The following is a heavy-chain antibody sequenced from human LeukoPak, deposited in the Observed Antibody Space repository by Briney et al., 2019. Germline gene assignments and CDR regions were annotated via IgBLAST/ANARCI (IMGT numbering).Heavy chain of an antibody. CDR1: GGTFSSYA. Sequence: SVKVSCKASGGTFSSYAISWVRQAPGQGLEWMGGIIPIFGTANYAQKFQGRVTITTDESTSTAYMELSSLRSEDTAVYYRASPASSGWSGFDYWGQGTLVTVSS. CDR2: IIPIFGTA. J-gene: IGHJ4*02. D-gene: IGHD6-19*01. CDR3: ASPASSGWSGFDY. V-gene: IGHV1-69*05.